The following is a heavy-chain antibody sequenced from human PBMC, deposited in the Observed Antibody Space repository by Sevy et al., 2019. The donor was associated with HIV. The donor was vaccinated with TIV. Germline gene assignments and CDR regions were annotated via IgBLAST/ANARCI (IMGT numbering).Heavy chain of an antibody. V-gene: IGHV5-51*01. CDR1: GYSFTSYW. J-gene: IGHJ6*02. D-gene: IGHD3-3*01. CDR3: ARSTDYDFWSGNGMDV. CDR2: IYPGDSDT. Sequence: GESLKISCKGSGYSFTSYWIGWVRQMPGKGLEWMGIIYPGDSDTRYSPSFQGQVPISADKSIRTGYLQWSSLKASDTAMYYCARSTDYDFWSGNGMDVWGQGTTVTVSS.